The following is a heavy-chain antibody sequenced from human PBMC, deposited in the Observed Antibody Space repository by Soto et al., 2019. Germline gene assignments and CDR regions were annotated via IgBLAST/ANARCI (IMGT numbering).Heavy chain of an antibody. CDR1: GFTFSGSA. V-gene: IGHV3-73*01. Sequence: GGSLRLSCAASGFTFSGSAMHWVRQASGKGLEWVGRIRSKANSYATAYAASVKGRFTISRDDSKNTAYLQMNSLKTEDTAVYYCTRHRTYYYDSSGYDYYYYGMDVWGQGTTVTVSS. CDR3: TRHRTYYYDSSGYDYYYYGMDV. D-gene: IGHD3-22*01. J-gene: IGHJ6*02. CDR2: IRSKANSYAT.